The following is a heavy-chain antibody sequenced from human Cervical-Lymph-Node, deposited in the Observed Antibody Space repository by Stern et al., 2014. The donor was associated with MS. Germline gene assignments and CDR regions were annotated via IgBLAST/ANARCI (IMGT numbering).Heavy chain of an antibody. CDR3: AKSGAGGYDTVVGLGELAAYGIDY. V-gene: IGHV3-30*18. J-gene: IGHJ4*02. Sequence: VQLVQSGRGVVQPGRSLRLSCAASGFTFSLCGMHWVRQAPGKGLEWVALISHDGTKKYYEDSVKGRFTISRDNSKNTLYLHMNGLRAEDTAVYYCAKSGAGGYDTVVGLGELAAYGIDYWGQGTLVTVSS. CDR2: ISHDGTKK. D-gene: IGHD3-16*01. CDR1: GFTFSLCG.